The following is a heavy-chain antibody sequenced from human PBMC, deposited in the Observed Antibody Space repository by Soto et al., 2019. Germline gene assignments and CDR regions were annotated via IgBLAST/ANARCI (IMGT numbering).Heavy chain of an antibody. CDR1: GGSISSYY. Sequence: PSETLSLTCTVSGGSISSYYWSWIRQPPGKGLEWIGYIYYSGSTNYNPSLKSRVTISVDTSKNQFSLKLSSVTAADTAVYYCARDPVTTLSYGMDVWGQGTTVTVSS. V-gene: IGHV4-59*12. CDR3: ARDPVTTLSYGMDV. D-gene: IGHD4-17*01. J-gene: IGHJ6*02. CDR2: IYYSGST.